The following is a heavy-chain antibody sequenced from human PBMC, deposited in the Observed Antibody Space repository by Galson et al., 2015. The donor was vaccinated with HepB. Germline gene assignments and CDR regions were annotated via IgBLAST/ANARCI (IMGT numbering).Heavy chain of an antibody. CDR1: GFAVSSKY. CDR2: LYSGDLAST. J-gene: IGHJ5*02. D-gene: IGHD3-3*01. CDR3: ARGEWYRYDL. V-gene: IGHV3-53*01. Sequence: SLRLSCAASGFAVSSKYMAWVRQAPGKGLEWISVLYSGDLASTYYADSVKGRFTISRDNSNNILSLQMNGLRVEDTAVYYCARGEWYRYDLWGQGVLVTVSS.